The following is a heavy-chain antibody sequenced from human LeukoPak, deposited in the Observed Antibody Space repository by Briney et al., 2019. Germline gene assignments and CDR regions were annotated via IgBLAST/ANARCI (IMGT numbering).Heavy chain of an antibody. V-gene: IGHV5-51*01. CDR2: IYPGDSDT. J-gene: IGHJ4*02. CDR3: ATPQVSGWNFDY. D-gene: IGHD6-19*01. CDR1: GYRFTSYW. Sequence: GESLKISCKGSGYRFTSYWIAWVRQMPGKGLEWMGSIYPGDSDTRYSPSFQGQVTISADKSITTAYLQWSSLKASDTAMYYVATPQVSGWNFDYWGQGTLVTVSS.